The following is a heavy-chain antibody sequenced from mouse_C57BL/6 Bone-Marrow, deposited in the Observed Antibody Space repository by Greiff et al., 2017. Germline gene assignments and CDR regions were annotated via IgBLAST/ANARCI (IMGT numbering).Heavy chain of an antibody. V-gene: IGHV1-63*01. CDR3: ARYYGHWYFDV. CDR2: IYPGGGYT. J-gene: IGHJ1*03. D-gene: IGHD1-2*01. CDR1: GYTFTNYW. Sequence: QVQLQQSGAELVRPGTSVKMSCKASGYTFTNYWIGWAKQRPGHGLEWIGDIYPGGGYTNYNEKFKGKATLTADKSSSTAYMQFSSLTSGDSAIYYCARYYGHWYFDVWGTGTTVTVSS.